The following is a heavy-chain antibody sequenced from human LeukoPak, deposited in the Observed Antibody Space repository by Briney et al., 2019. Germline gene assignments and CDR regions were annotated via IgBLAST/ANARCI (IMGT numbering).Heavy chain of an antibody. Sequence: GGSLRLSCAASGFTFDDYAMHWVRHAPGKGLEWVSGISWNSGSIGYADSVKGRFTISRDNAKNSLYLQMNSLRAEDTALYYCAKGFYCSSTSCFADYYYYGMDVWGQGTTVTVSS. CDR1: GFTFDDYA. D-gene: IGHD2-2*01. CDR3: AKGFYCSSTSCFADYYYYGMDV. CDR2: ISWNSGSI. J-gene: IGHJ6*02. V-gene: IGHV3-9*01.